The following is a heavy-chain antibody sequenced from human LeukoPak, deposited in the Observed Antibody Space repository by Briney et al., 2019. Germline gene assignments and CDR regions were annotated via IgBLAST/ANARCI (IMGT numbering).Heavy chain of an antibody. D-gene: IGHD3-22*01. V-gene: IGHV3-48*02. J-gene: IGHJ4*02. CDR2: ISSSSSTI. Sequence: GGSLRLSCAASGFTFSSYSMNWVRQAPGKGLEWVSYISSSSSTIYYADSVKGRFTISRDNAKNSLYLQMNSLRDEDTAVYYCARGLTYYYDSSGLYWGQGTLVTVSS. CDR1: GFTFSSYS. CDR3: ARGLTYYYDSSGLY.